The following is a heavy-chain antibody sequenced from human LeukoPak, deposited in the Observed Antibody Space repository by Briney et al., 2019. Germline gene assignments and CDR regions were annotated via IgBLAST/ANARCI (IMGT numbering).Heavy chain of an antibody. CDR1: GFTFSSYA. J-gene: IGHJ6*02. CDR2: ISYDGSNK. D-gene: IGHD4-17*01. Sequence: GRSLRLSCAASGFTFSSYAMHWVRQAPGKGLEWVAVISYDGSNKYYADSVKGRFTISRDNSKNTLYLQMNSLRAEDTAVYCCARRYGDYGVYGMDVWGQGTTVTVSS. CDR3: ARRYGDYGVYGMDV. V-gene: IGHV3-30*04.